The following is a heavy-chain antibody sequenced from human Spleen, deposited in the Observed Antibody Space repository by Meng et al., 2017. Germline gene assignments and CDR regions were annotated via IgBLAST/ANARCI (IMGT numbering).Heavy chain of an antibody. J-gene: IGHJ4*02. V-gene: IGHV3-48*03. CDR3: VREYSGYSSGSGFYH. Sequence: GESLKISCTASGFPFSSYEMNWVRQAPGKGLEWVSYSSSSGSTISYADSVKGRFIMSRDNANNSLHLQMKSLRAEDTAVYYCVREYSGYSSGSGFYHWGQGIMVTVSS. CDR1: GFPFSSYE. D-gene: IGHD5-18*01. CDR2: SSSSGSTI.